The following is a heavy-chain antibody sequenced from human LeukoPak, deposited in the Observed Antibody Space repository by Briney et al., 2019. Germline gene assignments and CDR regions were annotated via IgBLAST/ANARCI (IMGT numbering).Heavy chain of an antibody. V-gene: IGHV4-4*07. CDR3: ARVHIVTGTYFDS. CDR1: GDSMSGYS. J-gene: IGHJ4*02. Sequence: SETLSLTCTVSGDSMSGYSWSWLRQPAGKELEWIGRIYSSYFTECNLSLDSRVTMSIDTSKNQFSLMLDSVTAADTAVYYCARVHIVTGTYFDSWGQGALVTVSS. D-gene: IGHD3-10*01. CDR2: IYSSYFT.